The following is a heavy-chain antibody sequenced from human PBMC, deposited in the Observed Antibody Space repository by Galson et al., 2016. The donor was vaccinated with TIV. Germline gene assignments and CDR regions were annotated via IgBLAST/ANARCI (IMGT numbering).Heavy chain of an antibody. Sequence: SVKVSCKASGYTFISYYMHWVRQAPGQGLEWVGVIDLSGGGTTYAQKFQGRVTMTRDTSTSTVYMELSSLRSDDTAVFYCAVWSNIYYFALWGQGTLITVSS. D-gene: IGHD2-21*01. CDR1: GYTFISYY. CDR2: IDLSGGGT. CDR3: AVWSNIYYFAL. J-gene: IGHJ4*02. V-gene: IGHV1-46*01.